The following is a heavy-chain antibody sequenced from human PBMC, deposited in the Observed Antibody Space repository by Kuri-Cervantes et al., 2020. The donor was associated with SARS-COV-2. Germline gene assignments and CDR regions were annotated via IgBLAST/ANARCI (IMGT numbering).Heavy chain of an antibody. CDR3: TRDPGERYVVDIDAFDI. CDR2: IRSKAYGGTT. Sequence: GGSLRLSCTASGFTFGDYAMSWVRQAPGKGLEWVGFIRSKAYGGTTEYAASVKGRFTISRDDSKSIAYLQMNSLKTEDTAVYYCTRDPGERYVVDIDAFDIWGQGTMVTVSS. J-gene: IGHJ3*02. V-gene: IGHV3-49*04. D-gene: IGHD2-15*01. CDR1: GFTFGDYA.